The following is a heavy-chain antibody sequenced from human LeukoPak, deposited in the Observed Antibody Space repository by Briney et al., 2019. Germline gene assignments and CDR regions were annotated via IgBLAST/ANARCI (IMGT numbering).Heavy chain of an antibody. J-gene: IGHJ4*02. D-gene: IGHD3-9*01. CDR2: INGNSGTT. V-gene: IGHV1-2*02. CDR1: GFTFTDHY. CDR3: ARDFDWGPDY. Sequence: ASVKDSCKASGFTFTDHYMHWVRQAPGQGLEWMGWINGNSGTTFYAQKFQDRITVTRDTSISTMYMELNRLTSDDTAVYYCARDFDWGPDYWGQGTLVAVSS.